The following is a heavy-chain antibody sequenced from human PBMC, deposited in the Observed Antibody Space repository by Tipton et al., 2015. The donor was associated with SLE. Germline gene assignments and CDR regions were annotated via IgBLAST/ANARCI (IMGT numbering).Heavy chain of an antibody. J-gene: IGHJ4*02. Sequence: TLSLTCTVSGGSISSSSYYWGWIRQPPGKEPEWIGSVYYSGSTYYNPSLKSRVSMSIDTSRNEVFLSLSSVTAADTAVYYCARHDYDSNGYYQHYFDYWGQGTLVTVSS. CDR2: VYYSGST. D-gene: IGHD3-22*01. CDR3: ARHDYDSNGYYQHYFDY. CDR1: GGSISSSSYY. V-gene: IGHV4-39*01.